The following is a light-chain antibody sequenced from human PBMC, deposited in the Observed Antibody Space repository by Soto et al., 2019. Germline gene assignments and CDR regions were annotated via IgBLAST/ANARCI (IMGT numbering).Light chain of an antibody. J-gene: IGKJ1*01. CDR3: QQSSSSPTWT. V-gene: IGKV1-39*01. CDR2: ATS. Sequence: DIQMTQSPSSLSASVGDRVTITCRASQSIASYLNWYQHKPGKAPNLLIYATSILQSGVPSRFSGSGSGTDFTLTISGLQPEDFVTYYCQQSSSSPTWTFGQGTKVEIK. CDR1: QSIASY.